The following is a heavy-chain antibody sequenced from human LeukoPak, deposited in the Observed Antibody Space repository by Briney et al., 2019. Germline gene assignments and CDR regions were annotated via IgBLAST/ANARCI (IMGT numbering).Heavy chain of an antibody. CDR3: ARDPMVRGVSDAFDI. J-gene: IGHJ3*02. CDR2: IYDGGGT. CDR1: GFTVDSDY. Sequence: QAGGSLRLSCAASGFTVDSDYMSWVRQAPGKGLEWISVIYDGGGTFYAESVKGRFTISRDSSKNTLYLQMNSLRADDTAVYYCARDPMVRGVSDAFDIWGQGTMVIVSS. V-gene: IGHV3-53*01. D-gene: IGHD3-10*01.